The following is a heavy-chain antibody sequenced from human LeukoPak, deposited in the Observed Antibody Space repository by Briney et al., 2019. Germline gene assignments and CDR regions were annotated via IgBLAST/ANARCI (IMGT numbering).Heavy chain of an antibody. J-gene: IGHJ1*01. V-gene: IGHV3-23*01. D-gene: IGHD6-13*01. CDR3: AKDRVAATGIGELEH. Sequence: GGSLRLSCAASGFTFNNYAMSWVRQAPGKGLEWVSAISGRGDSTYYTDSVKGRFTISRDNSKNTLYLQMNSLRAEDTAVYYCAKDRVAATGIGELEHWGQGTLVTVSS. CDR1: GFTFNNYA. CDR2: ISGRGDST.